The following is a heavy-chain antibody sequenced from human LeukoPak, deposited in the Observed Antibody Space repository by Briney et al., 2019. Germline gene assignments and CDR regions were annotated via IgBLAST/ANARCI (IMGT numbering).Heavy chain of an antibody. D-gene: IGHD6-19*01. V-gene: IGHV4-59*01. J-gene: IGHJ3*02. CDR1: GGSISSYY. CDR2: IYYSGST. Sequence: SETLSLTCTVSGGSISSYYWSWIRQPPGKGLEWIGYIYYSGSTNYNPSLKSRVTISVDTSKNQFSLKLSSVTAADTAVYYCARDRVVGPPPGYSSGRPVQVAFDIWGQGTMVTVSS. CDR3: ARDRVVGPPPGYSSGRPVQVAFDI.